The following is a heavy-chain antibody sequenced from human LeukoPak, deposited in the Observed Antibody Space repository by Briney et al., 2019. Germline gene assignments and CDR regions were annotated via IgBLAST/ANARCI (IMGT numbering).Heavy chain of an antibody. Sequence: PSETLSLTCAVSGYSISSGFDWGWIRQTPEKGLGWIASIHFSGTTYYNPSLKNRVTISVDTSKDQFFLQMSSVTAADTAVYYCARDWAHGAFDFWGQGTIVTVSS. CDR2: IHFSGTT. CDR1: GYSISSGFD. CDR3: ARDWAHGAFDF. D-gene: IGHD7-27*01. V-gene: IGHV4-38-2*02. J-gene: IGHJ3*01.